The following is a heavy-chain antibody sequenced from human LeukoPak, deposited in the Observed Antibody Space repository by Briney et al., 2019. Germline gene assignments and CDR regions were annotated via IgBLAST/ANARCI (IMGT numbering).Heavy chain of an antibody. J-gene: IGHJ3*02. D-gene: IGHD3-16*01. V-gene: IGHV3-72*01. CDR3: ARSFGGPIFDAFDI. CDR1: GFTFSDHF. Sequence: GGSLRLSCAASGFTFSDHFMDWVRQAPGKGLEWVGRSRNKARSYTIEYAASVKGRFTISRDDSKNSLYLQMNSLKTEDTAVYYCARSFGGPIFDAFDIWGQGTMVTVSS. CDR2: SRNKARSYTI.